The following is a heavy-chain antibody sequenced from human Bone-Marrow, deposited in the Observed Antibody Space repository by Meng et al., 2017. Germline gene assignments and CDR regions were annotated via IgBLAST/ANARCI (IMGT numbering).Heavy chain of an antibody. CDR1: CGSFIGYY. Sequence: LLPQQGAGLLKPSETLSLPCAVCCGSFIGYYCSWCRQPPGKELEWIGEINHSGSTNYNPSFKSRVTISVDTSKNQFSLKLSSVTAADTAVYYCARGARVAGTDYWGQGTLVTVSS. V-gene: IGHV4-34*02. CDR3: ARGARVAGTDY. CDR2: INHSGST. D-gene: IGHD6-19*01. J-gene: IGHJ4*02.